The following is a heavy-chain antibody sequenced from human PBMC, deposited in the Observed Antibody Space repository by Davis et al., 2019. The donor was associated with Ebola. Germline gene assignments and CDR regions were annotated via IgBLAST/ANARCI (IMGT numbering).Heavy chain of an antibody. CDR2: IYYSGST. Sequence: SETLSLTCTVSGGSISSYYWSWIRQPPGKGLEWIGYIYYSGSTNYNPSLKSRVTISVDTSKNQFSLKRSSVTAADTAVYYCARQLRRGVYFDYWGQGTLVTVSS. J-gene: IGHJ4*02. CDR3: ARQLRRGVYFDY. CDR1: GGSISSYY. D-gene: IGHD3-10*01. V-gene: IGHV4-59*08.